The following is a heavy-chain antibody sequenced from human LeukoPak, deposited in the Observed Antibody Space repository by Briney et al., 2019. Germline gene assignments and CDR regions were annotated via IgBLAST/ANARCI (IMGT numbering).Heavy chain of an antibody. D-gene: IGHD2-15*01. J-gene: IGHJ4*02. CDR1: GFTFSSHA. V-gene: IGHV3-23*01. Sequence: GGSLRLSCAASGFTFSSHAMSWVRQAPGKGLEWVSSISDSGGDTFYANSVKGRFAISRDNFKNTLYVQMNSLRAEDTAVYFCTKRGAYGSGRSYFFEFWGQGTLVTVSS. CDR2: ISDSGGDT. CDR3: TKRGAYGSGRSYFFEF.